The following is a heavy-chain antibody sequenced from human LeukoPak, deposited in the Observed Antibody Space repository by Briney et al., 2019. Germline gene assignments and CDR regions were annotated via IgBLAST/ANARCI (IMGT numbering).Heavy chain of an antibody. Sequence: XAXSXXTFXXXGMSWVRQAPGKGLEWVSGISGSGGSTYYADSVKGRFTISRDNXKNTLYLQMNSLRAEDTAVYYCAXGDGSTFDYWGQGTLVTVSS. CDR3: AXGDGSTFDY. CDR2: ISGSGGST. J-gene: IGHJ4*02. V-gene: IGHV3-23*01. CDR1: XXTFXXXG. D-gene: IGHD3-10*01.